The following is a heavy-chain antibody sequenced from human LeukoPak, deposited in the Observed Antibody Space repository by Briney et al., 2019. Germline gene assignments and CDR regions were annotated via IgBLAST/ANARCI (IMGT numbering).Heavy chain of an antibody. CDR1: GGTFSSYA. CDR2: IIPILGIA. D-gene: IGHD6-19*01. Sequence: ASVKASCKASGGTFSSYAISWVRQAPGQGLEWMGRIIPILGIANYAQKFQGRVTITADKSTSTAYMELSSLRSEDTAVYYCARNSGWLNWFDPWGQGTLVTVSS. J-gene: IGHJ5*02. CDR3: ARNSGWLNWFDP. V-gene: IGHV1-69*04.